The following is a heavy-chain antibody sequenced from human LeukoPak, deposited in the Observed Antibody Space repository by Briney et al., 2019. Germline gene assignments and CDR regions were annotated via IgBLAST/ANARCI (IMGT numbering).Heavy chain of an antibody. D-gene: IGHD6-13*01. CDR3: ARHHASNSWPIWADY. V-gene: IGHV5-51*01. CDR1: GYTITTYW. J-gene: IGHJ4*02. CDR2: IYTGDSDT. Sequence: GASLQICCKGSGYTITTYWIGLLRHSPGKRLEWRGMIYTGDSDTRYSPSFQGQVTISADKSISTAYLQWSRLKASDTAMYYCARHHASNSWPIWADYWGQGSLVTVSS.